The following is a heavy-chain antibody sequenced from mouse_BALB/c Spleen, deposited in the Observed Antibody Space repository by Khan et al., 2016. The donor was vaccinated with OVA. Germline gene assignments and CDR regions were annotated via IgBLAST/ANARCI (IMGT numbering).Heavy chain of an antibody. CDR3: VRDGTYHRNDGWFAY. CDR1: GYTFTSYT. Sequence: QVQLKESGAELARPGPSVKMSCTASGYTFTSYTIHWIKKRPGQGLEWIGYINRSNGYTNSNQKLKDMATLTTDKSSTTACLQLSSMTSDESAVYNCVRDGTYHRNDGWFAYWGQGTLVTVSA. V-gene: IGHV1-4*01. J-gene: IGHJ3*01. D-gene: IGHD2-14*01. CDR2: INRSNGYT.